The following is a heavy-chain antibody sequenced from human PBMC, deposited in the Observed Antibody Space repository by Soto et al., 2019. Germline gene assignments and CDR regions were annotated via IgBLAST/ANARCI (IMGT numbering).Heavy chain of an antibody. CDR2: ITPYNGNA. Sequence: PGASVKVSCKASGYTFSNFGINWVRQAPGQGLEWMGWITPYNGNANYAQKHQDRLTITTDTSTNTAYLELRSLRSDDTAVYFCARARMYRGASHDSWGRGTLVTVSS. CDR1: GYTFSNFG. V-gene: IGHV1-18*04. J-gene: IGHJ4*02. D-gene: IGHD1-26*01. CDR3: ARARMYRGASHDS.